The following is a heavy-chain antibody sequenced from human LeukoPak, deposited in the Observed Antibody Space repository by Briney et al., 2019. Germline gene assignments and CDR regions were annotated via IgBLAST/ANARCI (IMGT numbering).Heavy chain of an antibody. CDR1: GYTFTGYY. Sequence: GASVKVSCKASGYTFTGYYMHWVRQAPGQGLEWMGRINPNSGGTNYAQKFQGRVTMTRDTSISTAYVELSRLRSDDTAVYYCARELEQWLVDRSFDYWGQGTLVTVSS. CDR2: INPNSGGT. V-gene: IGHV1-2*06. CDR3: ARELEQWLVDRSFDY. D-gene: IGHD6-19*01. J-gene: IGHJ4*02.